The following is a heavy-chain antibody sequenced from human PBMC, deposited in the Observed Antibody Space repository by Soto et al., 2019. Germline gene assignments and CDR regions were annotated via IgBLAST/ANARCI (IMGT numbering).Heavy chain of an antibody. CDR3: AKDGYCTSTSCFAGGEFDY. CDR1: GFTFSNYA. J-gene: IGHJ4*02. V-gene: IGHV3-23*01. Sequence: GGSLRLSCAASGFTFSNYAMSWVRQAPGKGLEWISAISGSGEYTYYEDSVKGRFTVSRDNSKSTLYLQMSSLRPEDSATYYCAKDGYCTSTSCFAGGEFDYWGQGTQVTVYS. CDR2: ISGSGEYT. D-gene: IGHD2-2*03.